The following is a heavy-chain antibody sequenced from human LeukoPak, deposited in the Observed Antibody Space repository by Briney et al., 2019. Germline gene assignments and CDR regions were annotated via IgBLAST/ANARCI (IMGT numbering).Heavy chain of an antibody. CDR2: IYYSGST. CDR1: GYSISSGYY. Sequence: SETLSLTCTVSGYSISSGYYWSWIRQPPGKGLEWIGYIYYSGSTNYNPSLKSRVTISVDTSKNQFSLKLSSVTAADTAVYYCARSFLSSPIWGQGTMVTVSS. CDR3: ARSFLSSPI. V-gene: IGHV4-61*01. J-gene: IGHJ3*02. D-gene: IGHD5/OR15-5a*01.